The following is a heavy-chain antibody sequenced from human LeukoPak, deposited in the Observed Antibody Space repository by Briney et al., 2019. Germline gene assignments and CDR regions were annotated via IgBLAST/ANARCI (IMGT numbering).Heavy chain of an antibody. V-gene: IGHV1-46*01. J-gene: IGHJ5*02. CDR3: ARGRYDMNWFDP. CDR2: ISPSGGST. CDR1: GYTFTSNY. Sequence: ASVKVSCKAFGYTFTSNYMHWVRQAPGQGPEWMGVISPSGGSTTYAQKFQGRVTLTRDMSTSTAYMELSSLRSEDTAVYYCARGRYDMNWFDPWGQGTLVTVSS. D-gene: IGHD3-22*01.